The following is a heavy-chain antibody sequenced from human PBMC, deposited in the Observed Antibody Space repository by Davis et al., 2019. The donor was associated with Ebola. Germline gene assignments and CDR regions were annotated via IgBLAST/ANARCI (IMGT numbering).Heavy chain of an antibody. D-gene: IGHD6-6*01. CDR2: ISGSGSST. J-gene: IGHJ4*02. Sequence: GESLKISCVASGFTFSSYAMSWVRQAPGKGLEWVSAISGSGSSTYYADSVTGRFTFSRDNSKNTLYLQMNSLSAEDTGSYFCAKGSPMATEYFDYWGQGTLVTVSS. CDR3: AKGSPMATEYFDY. V-gene: IGHV3-23*01. CDR1: GFTFSSYA.